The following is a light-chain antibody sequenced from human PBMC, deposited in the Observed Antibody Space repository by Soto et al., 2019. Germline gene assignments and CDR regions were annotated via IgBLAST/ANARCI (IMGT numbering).Light chain of an antibody. V-gene: IGLV2-8*01. J-gene: IGLJ1*01. CDR1: KNDIGVYDF. Sequence: QSALTQPPSASGSPGQSVTISCTGTKNDIGVYDFVSWYQHHPGKAPRLIIYEVAQRPSGVPDRFSGSKSGNTASLTVSGLQAADEADYSCKSYAGSKTYVLGSGTKVTVL. CDR3: KSYAGSKTYV. CDR2: EVA.